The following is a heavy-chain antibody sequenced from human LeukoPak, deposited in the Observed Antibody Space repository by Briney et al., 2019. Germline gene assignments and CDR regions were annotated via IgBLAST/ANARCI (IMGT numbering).Heavy chain of an antibody. D-gene: IGHD3-10*01. Sequence: ASVKVSCRASGYTFTSYGISWVRQAPGQGLEWIGWISAYNGNTNYAQKLQGRVTMTTDTSTSTAYMELRSLRSDDTAVYYCARSSVGVGTLDYYYYMDVWGKGTTVTVSS. V-gene: IGHV1-18*01. J-gene: IGHJ6*03. CDR3: ARSSVGVGTLDYYYYMDV. CDR1: GYTFTSYG. CDR2: ISAYNGNT.